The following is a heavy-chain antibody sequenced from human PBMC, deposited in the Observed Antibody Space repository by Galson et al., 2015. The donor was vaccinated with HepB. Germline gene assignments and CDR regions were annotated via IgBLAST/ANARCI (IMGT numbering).Heavy chain of an antibody. J-gene: IGHJ5*02. CDR1: GGSISSSNW. CDR3: ARDVGGPPDYGDYARYNWFDP. V-gene: IGHV4-4*02. Sequence: SETLSLTCAVSGGSISSSNWWSWVRQPPGKGLEWIGEIYHSGSTNYNPSLKSRVTISVDKSKNQFSLKLSSVTAADTAVYYCARDVGGPPDYGDYARYNWFDPWGQGTLVTVSS. CDR2: IYHSGST. D-gene: IGHD4-17*01.